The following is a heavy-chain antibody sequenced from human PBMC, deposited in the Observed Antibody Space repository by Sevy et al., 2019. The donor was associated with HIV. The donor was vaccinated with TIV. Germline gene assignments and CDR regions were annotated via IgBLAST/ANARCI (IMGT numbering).Heavy chain of an antibody. CDR1: GYTRTELS. V-gene: IGHV1-24*01. J-gene: IGHJ3*02. Sequence: ASVKVSCKVSGYTRTELSMHWVRQAPGKGLEWMGGFDTEDGETIYSQKFQGRVTMTEDTSTDTAYMELSSLRSEDTAVYYCAIPKYVGFDYESLDIWGQGTMVTVSS. CDR3: AIPKYVGFDYESLDI. CDR2: FDTEDGET. D-gene: IGHD5-12*01.